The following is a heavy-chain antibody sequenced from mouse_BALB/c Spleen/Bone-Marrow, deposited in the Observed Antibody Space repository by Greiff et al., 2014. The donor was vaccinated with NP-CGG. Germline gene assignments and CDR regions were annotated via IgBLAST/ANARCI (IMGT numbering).Heavy chain of an antibody. V-gene: IGHV7-3*02. J-gene: IGHJ1*01. CDR2: IRNKANGYTT. CDR3: AREGVYYGNPYWYFYV. CDR1: GFTFTDYY. Sequence: EVQVVESGGGLVQPGGSLRLSCATSGFTFTDYYMSWVRQPPGKALEWLGFIRNKANGYTTEYSASVKGRFTISRDNSQSILYLQMNSLRAEDSAAYYCAREGVYYGNPYWYFYVSCAGTTVSV. D-gene: IGHD2-1*01.